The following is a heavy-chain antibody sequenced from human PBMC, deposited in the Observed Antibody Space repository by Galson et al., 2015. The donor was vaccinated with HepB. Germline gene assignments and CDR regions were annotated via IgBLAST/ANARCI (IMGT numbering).Heavy chain of an antibody. D-gene: IGHD1-26*01. CDR2: ISSSSSTI. CDR3: ARDGRVSGSYIDYYYGMDV. Sequence: SLRLSCAASGFTFSSYSMNWVRQAPGKGLEWVSYISSSSSTIYYADSVKGRFTISRDNAKNSLYLQMNSLRAEDTAVYYRARDGRVSGSYIDYYYGMDVWGQGTTVTVSS. J-gene: IGHJ6*02. CDR1: GFTFSSYS. V-gene: IGHV3-48*01.